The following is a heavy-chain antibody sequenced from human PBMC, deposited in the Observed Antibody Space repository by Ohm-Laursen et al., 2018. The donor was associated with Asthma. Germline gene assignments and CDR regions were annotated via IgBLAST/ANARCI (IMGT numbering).Heavy chain of an antibody. CDR3: VASRQSAWGWDL. J-gene: IGHJ4*02. CDR2: ITHAGYA. Sequence: SETLSLTCAASGDSFGAYYFSWIRQLPGQGLEWIGEITHAGYANYNASLESRVTISVDTSKEQFSLIVNSVTHADTAAYFCVASRQSAWGWDLWGQGTLVTVSS. D-gene: IGHD1-26*01. V-gene: IGHV4-34*08. CDR1: GDSFGAYY.